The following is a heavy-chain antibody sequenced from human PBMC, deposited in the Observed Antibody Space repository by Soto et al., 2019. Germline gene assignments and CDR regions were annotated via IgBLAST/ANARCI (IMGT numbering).Heavy chain of an antibody. V-gene: IGHV1-3*01. CDR1: WYTITSYA. CDR2: INADYGNT. Sequence: ASVKGSCKASWYTITSYAMHLVRQAPRQRLEWMGWINADYGNTKYSQKFQGRVTITRDTSASTAYMELSSLRSEDTAVYYCARPRTYNWNDPFDYWGQGTLVTVSS. CDR3: ARPRTYNWNDPFDY. D-gene: IGHD1-20*01. J-gene: IGHJ4*02.